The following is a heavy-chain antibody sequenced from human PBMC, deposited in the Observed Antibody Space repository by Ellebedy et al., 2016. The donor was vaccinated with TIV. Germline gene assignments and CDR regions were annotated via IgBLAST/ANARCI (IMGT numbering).Heavy chain of an antibody. V-gene: IGHV1-18*01. CDR1: GYTFTSYG. CDR3: AREGYCISTSCFDWFDP. CDR2: ISAYNGNT. J-gene: IGHJ5*02. Sequence: ASVKVSCKASGYTFTSYGISWVRQAPGQGLEWMGRISAYNGNTNYAQKLQGRVTMTTDTSTSTAYMELSSLRSEDTAVYYCAREGYCISTSCFDWFDPWGQGTLVTVSS. D-gene: IGHD2-2*01.